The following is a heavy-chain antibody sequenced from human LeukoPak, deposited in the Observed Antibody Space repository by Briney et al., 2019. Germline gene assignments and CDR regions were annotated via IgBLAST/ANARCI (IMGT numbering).Heavy chain of an antibody. CDR2: ISAYNGNT. CDR1: GYTFTSYG. Sequence: ASVKVSCKASGYTFTSYGVSWVRQAPGQGHEWMGWISAYNGNTNYAQKLQGRVTMTTDTSTSTAYMELRSLRSDDTAVYYCARDSPGIAVAGLDYWGQGTLVTVSS. J-gene: IGHJ4*02. V-gene: IGHV1-18*01. CDR3: ARDSPGIAVAGLDY. D-gene: IGHD6-19*01.